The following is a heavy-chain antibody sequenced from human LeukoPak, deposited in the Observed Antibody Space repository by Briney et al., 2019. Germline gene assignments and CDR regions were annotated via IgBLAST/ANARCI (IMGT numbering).Heavy chain of an antibody. CDR3: AKVSSSDPDYFDY. CDR1: GFTFITYA. CDR2: ISGSGGST. D-gene: IGHD6-25*01. J-gene: IGHJ4*02. V-gene: IGHV3-23*01. Sequence: GGSLRLSCAASGFTFITYAMSWVRQAPGKGLEWVSGISGSGGSTYYADSVKGRFTISRDNSKNTLYLQMNSLRAEDKAVYYCAKVSSSDPDYFDYWGQGTLVTVSS.